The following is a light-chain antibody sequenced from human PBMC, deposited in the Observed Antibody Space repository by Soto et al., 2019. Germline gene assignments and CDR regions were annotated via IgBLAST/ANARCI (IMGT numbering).Light chain of an antibody. CDR3: SSYAGRNNFV. J-gene: IGLJ1*01. CDR2: EVS. CDR1: SSDVGGYNY. Sequence: QSVLTQPRSASGSPGQSVTISCTGTSSDVGGYNYVSWYQQRPGRAPKPVIYEVSKRPSGVPDRFSGSKSGNTASLTVSGLEAEDEADYYRSSYAGRNNFVFGTGTQGTGL. V-gene: IGLV2-8*01.